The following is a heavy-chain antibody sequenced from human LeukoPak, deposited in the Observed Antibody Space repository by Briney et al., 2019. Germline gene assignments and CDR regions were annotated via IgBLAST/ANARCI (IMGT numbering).Heavy chain of an antibody. CDR2: KYYRSKRYN. CDR3: ARLPYYDFWSGREGDY. J-gene: IGHJ4*02. D-gene: IGHD3-3*01. Sequence: SQTLSLTCAISGDSVSSNSAAWNWIRQSPSRGLEWLGRKYYRSKRYNDYAVSVKSRISINPDTSKNQFSLQLNSVTPEDTAVYYCARLPYYDFWSGREGDYWGQGTLVTVSS. V-gene: IGHV6-1*01. CDR1: GDSVSSNSAA.